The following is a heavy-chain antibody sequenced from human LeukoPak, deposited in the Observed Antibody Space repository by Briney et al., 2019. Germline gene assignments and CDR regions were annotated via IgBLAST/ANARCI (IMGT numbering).Heavy chain of an antibody. Sequence: SETLSLTCTVSGGPTSSGGYYWSWIRQHPGKGLEWIGYIYYSGSTYYNPSLKSRVTISVDTSKNQFSLKLSSVTAADTAVYYCARDRFYCSGGSCYTEDWGQGTLVTVSS. V-gene: IGHV4-31*03. D-gene: IGHD2-15*01. CDR3: ARDRFYCSGGSCYTED. J-gene: IGHJ4*02. CDR1: GGPTSSGGYY. CDR2: IYYSGST.